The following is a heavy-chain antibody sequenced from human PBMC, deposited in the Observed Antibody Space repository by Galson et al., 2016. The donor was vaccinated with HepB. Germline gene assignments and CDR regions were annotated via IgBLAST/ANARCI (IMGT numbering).Heavy chain of an antibody. CDR1: GFTFSSYH. D-gene: IGHD2-8*01. CDR2: ITSNSDTI. CDR3: ARGRRYCTDGVCHPGMDV. V-gene: IGHV3-48*02. Sequence: SLRLSCAASGFTFSSYHMNWVRQAPGKGLHWVAYITSNSDTIYYADSVKGRFTISRDTAKNSLYLQMNSLRDEDTAVYYCARGRRYCTDGVCHPGMDVWGHGTLVTVSS. J-gene: IGHJ6*02.